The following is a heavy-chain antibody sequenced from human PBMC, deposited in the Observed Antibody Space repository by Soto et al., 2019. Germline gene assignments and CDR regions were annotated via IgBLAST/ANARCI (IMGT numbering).Heavy chain of an antibody. CDR3: ARGSDYDGPAHFWNLFDP. Sequence: EVQMVESGGGLVQPGGSLRLSCVGSGFTFSAYWMHWVRQDPGKGLVWLSRIRADGHETIYADSVKGRFTISRDNAKNTLYLQMNSLRAEDTAVYYCARGSDYDGPAHFWNLFDPWGQGTLVTVSA. CDR2: IRADGHET. CDR1: GFTFSAYW. D-gene: IGHD3-3*02. V-gene: IGHV3-74*01. J-gene: IGHJ5*02.